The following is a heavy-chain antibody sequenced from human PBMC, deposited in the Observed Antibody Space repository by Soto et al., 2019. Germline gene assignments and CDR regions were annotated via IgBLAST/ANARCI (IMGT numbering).Heavy chain of an antibody. D-gene: IGHD5-12*01. CDR1: GVKNGDYA. CDR2: MRSKVYGGAT. Sequence: PGGSLSLACTTSGVKNGDYALNWVRQAAGKGWEWVGFMRSKVYGGATEFAASVEGRFRMSRDDFRGIAYLEMNSLKTEDTGVYYCSRVLGDGYKYGPSDYWGQGTLVTVSS. CDR3: SRVLGDGYKYGPSDY. V-gene: IGHV3-49*04. J-gene: IGHJ4*02.